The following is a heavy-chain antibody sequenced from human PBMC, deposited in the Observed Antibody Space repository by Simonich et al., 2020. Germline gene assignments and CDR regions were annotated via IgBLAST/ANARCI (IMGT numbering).Heavy chain of an antibody. Sequence: QVQLVQSGAEVKKPGASVKVSCKASGYTFTGYYMHWVRQAPGQGFEWMGGNNPNSGGTNYAQKFQGRVTMTRDTSISTAYMELSRLRSDDTAVYYCARGALTGDYYYMDVWGKGTTVTVSS. J-gene: IGHJ6*03. V-gene: IGHV1-2*02. CDR2: NNPNSGGT. D-gene: IGHD7-27*01. CDR1: GYTFTGYY. CDR3: ARGALTGDYYYMDV.